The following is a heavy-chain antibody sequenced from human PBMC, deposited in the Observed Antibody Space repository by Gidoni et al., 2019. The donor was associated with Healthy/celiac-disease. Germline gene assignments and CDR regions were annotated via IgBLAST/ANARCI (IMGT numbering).Heavy chain of an antibody. Sequence: EVQLVESGGGLVKPGGSLRLSCAASGFTRSNAWMSWVRQAPGKGLEWVGRIKSKTDGGTTDYAAPVKGRFTISRDDSKNTLYLQMNSLKTEDTAVYYCTTDALTLAGGAYWGQGTLVTVSS. V-gene: IGHV3-15*01. D-gene: IGHD6-19*01. CDR2: IKSKTDGGTT. J-gene: IGHJ4*02. CDR3: TTDALTLAGGAY. CDR1: GFTRSNAW.